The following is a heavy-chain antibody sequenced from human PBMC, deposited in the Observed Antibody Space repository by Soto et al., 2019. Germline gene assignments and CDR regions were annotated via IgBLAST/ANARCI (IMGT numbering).Heavy chain of an antibody. Sequence: QGKLVQSGAEVRRPGASAKVSCMASGYTFTSYAVHWVRQAPGQRPEWMGWIYTDNGNTVYSQRVQDRVTITRDTSATTVYMELSGLRSEDTSVYYCARGAGGFDYWGQGTLVTVSS. CDR1: GYTFTSYA. CDR3: ARGAGGFDY. V-gene: IGHV1-3*04. J-gene: IGHJ4*02. CDR2: IYTDNGNT. D-gene: IGHD3-10*01.